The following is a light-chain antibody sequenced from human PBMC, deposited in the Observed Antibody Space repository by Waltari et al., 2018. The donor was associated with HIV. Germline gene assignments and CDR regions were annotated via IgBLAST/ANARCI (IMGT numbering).Light chain of an antibody. CDR3: QSYDTRSSGFLV. CDR1: RSTLGANYD. J-gene: IGLJ3*02. Sequence: SVLTQPPSVSGAPGQTVTISCTGSRSTLGANYDVHWYQQLPGRAPKVLVYGNIYRPPGVPDRFSGSKSGTSASLAITGLQADDEGYYYCQSYDTRSSGFLVFGGGTKVTVL. CDR2: GNI. V-gene: IGLV1-40*01.